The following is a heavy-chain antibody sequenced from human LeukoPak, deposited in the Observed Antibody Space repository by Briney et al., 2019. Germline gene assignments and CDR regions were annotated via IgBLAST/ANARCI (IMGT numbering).Heavy chain of an antibody. CDR2: INHSGST. J-gene: IGHJ4*02. CDR3: ASAVFGAAAGTR. Sequence: PSETLSLTCAVYGGSFGGYYWSWIRQPPGKGLEWIGEINHSGSTNYNPSLKSRVTISVDTSKNQFSLKLSSVTAADTAVYYCASAVFGAAAGTRWGQGTLVTVSS. D-gene: IGHD6-13*01. CDR1: GGSFGGYY. V-gene: IGHV4-34*01.